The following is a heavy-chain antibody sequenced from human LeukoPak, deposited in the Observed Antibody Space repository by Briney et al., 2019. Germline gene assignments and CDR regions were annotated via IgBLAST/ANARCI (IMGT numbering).Heavy chain of an antibody. Sequence: PSETLSLTCTVSGGSISRYYWSWIRQPPGKGLEWIGYIYYSGSTNYNPSLKSRVSISVDTSKNQFSLKLSSVTAADTAVYYCGRDFRDSLDYWGQGTLSPSPQ. CDR1: GGSISRYY. CDR2: IYYSGST. J-gene: IGHJ4*02. V-gene: IGHV4-59*01. CDR3: GRDFRDSLDY.